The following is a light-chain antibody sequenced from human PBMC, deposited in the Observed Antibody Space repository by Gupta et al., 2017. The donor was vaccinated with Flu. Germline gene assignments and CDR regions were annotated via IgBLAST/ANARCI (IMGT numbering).Light chain of an antibody. V-gene: IGLV3-21*02. Sequence: SYVLTQPPSASVAPGQTARITCGGNKIGDKSVHWYQQKAGPPPVAVVRNDSDRPPGIPERFAAYNSGNTAILTSSRVEAGDEAYYYCPVWDTNSGHVFGTGTKVSV. CDR1: KIGDKS. CDR2: NDS. CDR3: PVWDTNSGHV. J-gene: IGLJ1*01.